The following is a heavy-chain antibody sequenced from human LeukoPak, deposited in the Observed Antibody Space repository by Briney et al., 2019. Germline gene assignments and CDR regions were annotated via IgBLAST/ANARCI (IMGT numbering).Heavy chain of an antibody. V-gene: IGHV3-48*02. CDR1: GFTFSSYS. Sequence: GGSLRLSCAASGFTFSSYSMNWVRQAPGKGLEWVSYISSSSSTIYYADSVKGRFTISRDNAKNSLHLQMHSLRDGDTAVYYCARDYRSSSGWTVDYWGQGTLVTVSS. CDR3: ARDYRSSSGWTVDY. CDR2: ISSSSSTI. J-gene: IGHJ4*02. D-gene: IGHD6-19*01.